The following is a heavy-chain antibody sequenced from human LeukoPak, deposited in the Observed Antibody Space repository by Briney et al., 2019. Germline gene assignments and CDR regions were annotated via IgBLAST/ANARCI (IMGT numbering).Heavy chain of an antibody. D-gene: IGHD4-23*01. J-gene: IGHJ6*02. CDR1: GGSISSYY. V-gene: IGHV4-59*12. CDR3: ARAHRDGGNSVYYYYGMDV. Sequence: SETLSLTCTVSGGSISSYYWSWIRQPPGKGLEWIGYIYHSGSTYYNPSLKSRVTISVDRSKNQFSLKLSSVTAADTAVYYCARAHRDGGNSVYYYYGMDVWGQGTTVTVSS. CDR2: IYHSGST.